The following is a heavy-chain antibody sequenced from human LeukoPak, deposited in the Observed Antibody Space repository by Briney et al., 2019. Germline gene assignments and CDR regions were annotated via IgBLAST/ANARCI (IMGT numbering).Heavy chain of an antibody. D-gene: IGHD2-2*01. J-gene: IGHJ4*02. Sequence: GGSLRLSCAASGFTFSSYGMHWVRQAPGKGLEWVAFIPYDRNNKFYADSVKGRFTISRDNPKNTLYLQMNSLRPDDTAVYYCAKSRSSSNSPLSLDYWGQGTLVTVSS. CDR3: AKSRSSSNSPLSLDY. V-gene: IGHV3-30*02. CDR1: GFTFSSYG. CDR2: IPYDRNNK.